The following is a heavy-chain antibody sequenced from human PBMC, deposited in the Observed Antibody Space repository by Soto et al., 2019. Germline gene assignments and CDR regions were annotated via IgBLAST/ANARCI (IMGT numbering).Heavy chain of an antibody. D-gene: IGHD1-26*01. Sequence: QTGGSLRLSCAASGFTFSSYGMHWGRQAPGKGLEWVAVIWYDGSNKYYADSVKGRFTISRDNSKNTLYLQMNSLRAEDTAVYYCARDRGSGSYYLVYWGQGTLVTVSS. CDR1: GFTFSSYG. CDR3: ARDRGSGSYYLVY. J-gene: IGHJ4*02. CDR2: IWYDGSNK. V-gene: IGHV3-33*01.